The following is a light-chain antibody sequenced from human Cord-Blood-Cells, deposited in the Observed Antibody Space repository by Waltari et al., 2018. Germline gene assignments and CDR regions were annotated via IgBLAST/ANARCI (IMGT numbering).Light chain of an antibody. CDR2: DAS. CDR1: QSVSSY. Sequence: ELVFTESPATLSLSTGDSATLSCRASQSVSSYLAWYQQKPGQAPRLLIYDASNRATGIPARFSGSGSGTDFTLTISSLEPEDFAVYYCQQRSNWPWTFGQGTKVEIK. CDR3: QQRSNWPWT. J-gene: IGKJ1*01. V-gene: IGKV3-11*01.